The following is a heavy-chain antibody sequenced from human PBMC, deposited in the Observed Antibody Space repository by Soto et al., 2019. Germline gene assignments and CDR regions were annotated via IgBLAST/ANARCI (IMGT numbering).Heavy chain of an antibody. CDR2: VYYSGST. J-gene: IGHJ4*02. V-gene: IGHV4-59*08. D-gene: IGHD1-7*01. CDR1: GGSISGFF. Sequence: SETLSLSCTVSGGSISGFFWSWIRQPPGKGLEWIGYVYYSGSTNYNPSLKSRITISQDTSRNQFSLKLSSVTAADTAVYYCARHNPRDNWNYHYWGQGALVTVSS. CDR3: ARHNPRDNWNYHY.